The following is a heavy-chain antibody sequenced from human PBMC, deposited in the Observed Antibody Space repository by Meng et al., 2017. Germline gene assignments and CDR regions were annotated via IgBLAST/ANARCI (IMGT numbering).Heavy chain of an antibody. V-gene: IGHV1-2*06. D-gene: IGHD3-10*01. J-gene: IGHJ4*02. CDR3: ARTLYYYGSGSYTNYFDY. Sequence: ASVMVSCKASGYTFTGYYMHWVRQAPGQGLEWMGRINPNSGGTNYAQKFQGRVTMTRDTSISTAYMELSRLRSDDTAVYYCARTLYYYGSGSYTNYFDYCGQAIL. CDR1: GYTFTGYY. CDR2: INPNSGGT.